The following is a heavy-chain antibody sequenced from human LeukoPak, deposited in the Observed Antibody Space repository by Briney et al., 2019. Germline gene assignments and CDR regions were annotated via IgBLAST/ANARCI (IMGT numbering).Heavy chain of an antibody. CDR1: GDSITSGGYY. CDR2: IYYSGST. J-gene: IGHJ3*02. V-gene: IGHV4-30-4*08. CDR3: ARSPPNDRDAFDI. D-gene: IGHD3-22*01. Sequence: SETLSLTCTVSGDSITSGGYYWSWIRQPPGKGLEWIGYIYYSGSTYYNPSLKSRVTISVDTSKNQFSLKLSSVTAADTAVYYCARSPPNDRDAFDIWGQGTMVTVSS.